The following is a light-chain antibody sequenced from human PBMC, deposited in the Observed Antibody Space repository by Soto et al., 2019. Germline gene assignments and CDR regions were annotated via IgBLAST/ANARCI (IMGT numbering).Light chain of an antibody. CDR1: SSDVGGYNY. Sequence: QSVLTQPASVSGSPGQSITISCTGTSSDVGGYNYVSWYQQHPGKAPKLMIYDVNNRPSGVSNRFSGSKSGTTASLTIAGLQAEDEAYYYCSSYTSSSLRVFGGGTKVTVL. V-gene: IGLV2-14*03. CDR3: SSYTSSSLRV. CDR2: DVN. J-gene: IGLJ2*01.